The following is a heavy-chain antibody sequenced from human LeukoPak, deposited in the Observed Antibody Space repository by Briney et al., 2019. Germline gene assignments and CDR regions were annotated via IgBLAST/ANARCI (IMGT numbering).Heavy chain of an antibody. CDR2: IYSGGST. Sequence: PGGSLRLSCAASGFTVSSNYMSWVRQAPGKGLEWVSVIYSGGSTYYADSVKGRFTISRDNSKNTLYLQMNSLRAEDTAMYYCARRGDGYPDLMLDYWGQGTLVTVSS. J-gene: IGHJ4*02. CDR1: GFTVSSNY. D-gene: IGHD5-24*01. V-gene: IGHV3-53*01. CDR3: ARRGDGYPDLMLDY.